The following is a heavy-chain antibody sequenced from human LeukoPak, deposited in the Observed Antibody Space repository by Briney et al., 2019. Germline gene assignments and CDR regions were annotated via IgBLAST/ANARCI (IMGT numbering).Heavy chain of an antibody. CDR2: INPNSGGT. Sequence: ASVKVSCKVSGYTFTDYYMHWVRQAPGQGLEWMGRINPNSGGTNYAQKFQGGVTMTRDTSISTAYMELSRLRSDDTAVYYCARVTYYYDSSCGYWGQGTLVTVSS. D-gene: IGHD3-22*01. J-gene: IGHJ4*02. V-gene: IGHV1-2*06. CDR3: ARVTYYYDSSCGY. CDR1: GYTFTDYY.